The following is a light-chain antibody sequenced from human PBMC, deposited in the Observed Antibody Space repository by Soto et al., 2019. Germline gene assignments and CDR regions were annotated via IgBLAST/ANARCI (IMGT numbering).Light chain of an antibody. CDR1: QSLSSIY. V-gene: IGKV3-20*01. J-gene: IGKJ5*01. CDR3: PQGKGWPPIT. Sequence: VVNMSLCALSLSQEQGATLCCRAIQSLSSIYLAWYQQKPGQAPRLLIYRTSSRASGVPARFSGSGSGTDFTLTISSLEPAGVGIYYCPQGKGWPPITFGQGTRLDIK. CDR2: RTS.